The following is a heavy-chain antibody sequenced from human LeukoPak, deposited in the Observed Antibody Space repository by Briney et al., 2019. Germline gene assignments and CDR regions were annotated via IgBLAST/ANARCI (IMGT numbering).Heavy chain of an antibody. J-gene: IGHJ6*03. CDR2: ISDYNGNT. V-gene: IGHV1-18*01. CDR1: GYTFTSYG. CDR3: ARDLGRRCSGGRCYYYYNYMDV. Sequence: ASVKVSCKASGYTFTSYGISWVRQAPGQGLEWMGWISDYNGNTNYAQKLQGRVTMTTDTSTSTAYMELRSLRSDDTAVYYCARDLGRRCSGGRCYYYYNYMDVWGKGTTVTISS. D-gene: IGHD2-15*01.